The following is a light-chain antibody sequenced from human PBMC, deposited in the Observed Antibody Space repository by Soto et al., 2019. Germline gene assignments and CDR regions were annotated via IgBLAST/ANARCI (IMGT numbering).Light chain of an antibody. CDR1: SSDIGGYNY. CDR3: SSYTSSSTLV. V-gene: IGLV2-14*01. Sequence: QSALTQPASMSGSPGQSITISCTGTSSDIGGYNYVSWYQQHPGKAPKLMIYDVSSRPSGISNRFSGSKSGNTASLTISGLQAEDEADYYCSSYTSSSTLVFGGGTQLTVL. CDR2: DVS. J-gene: IGLJ2*01.